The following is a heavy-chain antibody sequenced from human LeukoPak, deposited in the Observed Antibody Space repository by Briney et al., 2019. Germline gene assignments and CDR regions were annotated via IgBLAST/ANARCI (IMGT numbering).Heavy chain of an antibody. CDR3: ARRAVAGTGDWFDP. D-gene: IGHD6-19*01. Sequence: PSETLSLTCSVSGAFITSYYWSWIRQSPGKGLEFIGSRYHIGSTNYNPSLKSRVTISIDTSKSQFSLTMTSVTAADTAVYYCARRAVAGTGDWFDPWGQGTLVTVSS. J-gene: IGHJ5*02. CDR1: GAFITSYY. V-gene: IGHV4-59*12. CDR2: RYHIGST.